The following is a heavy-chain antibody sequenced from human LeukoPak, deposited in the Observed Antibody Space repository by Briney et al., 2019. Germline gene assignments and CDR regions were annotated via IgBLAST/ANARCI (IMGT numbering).Heavy chain of an antibody. Sequence: CAXSGFTFTNARMSWVRQAPGKGLEWVGRVTSKTEGGTADYSAPVKGRFTISRDDSKNILYLQMSSLETEDTGVYYCTTVGNWNPRSYWGQGTLVTVSS. J-gene: IGHJ4*02. CDR3: TTVGNWNPRSY. CDR1: GFTFTNAR. CDR2: VTSKTEGGTA. D-gene: IGHD1-20*01. V-gene: IGHV3-15*01.